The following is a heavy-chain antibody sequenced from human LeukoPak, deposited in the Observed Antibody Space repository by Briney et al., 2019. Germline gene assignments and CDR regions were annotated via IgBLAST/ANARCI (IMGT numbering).Heavy chain of an antibody. CDR3: ARGPSGWGSLDS. D-gene: IGHD2-21*01. CDR2: IISVVSST. CDR1: GVTFTIYW. J-gene: IGHJ4*02. V-gene: IGHV3-74*01. Sequence: GGSRRLSCASPGVTFTIYWIHWVRHAPGKGLVWVSRIISVVSSTNYADPVKGRFPISRDNAKNTLYLQVKSLRAEDTAVYYCARGPSGWGSLDSWGQGTLVTVSS.